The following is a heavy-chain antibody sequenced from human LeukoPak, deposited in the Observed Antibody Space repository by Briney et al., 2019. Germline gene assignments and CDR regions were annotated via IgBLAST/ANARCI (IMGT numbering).Heavy chain of an antibody. CDR1: GGSLRSYY. J-gene: IGHJ4*02. CDR3: ARDLRSGGD. Sequence: SETLSLTCTVSGGSLRSYYWNWIRQAPGKGLEWIGYIYYSGTTSYNPSLKSRVTMSVDTSKNQFSLKLSSVTAADTAVYYCARDLRSGGDWGQGTLVTVSS. V-gene: IGHV4-59*12. D-gene: IGHD4-23*01. CDR2: IYYSGTT.